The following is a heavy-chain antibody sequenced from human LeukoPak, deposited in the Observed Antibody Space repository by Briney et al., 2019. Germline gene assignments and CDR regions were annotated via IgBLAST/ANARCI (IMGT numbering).Heavy chain of an antibody. CDR3: AKDRRWLLAVAGTFFDY. J-gene: IGHJ4*02. CDR2: ISGDSSYI. Sequence: PGGSLRLSCAASGFIFSSYPLNWVRQAPGKGLEWVSTISGDSSYIQYADSVKGRFTISRDNTKNSLFLQISSLRAEDTAVYYCAKDRRWLLAVAGTFFDYWGQGTLVTVSS. CDR1: GFIFSSYP. D-gene: IGHD6-19*01. V-gene: IGHV3-21*01.